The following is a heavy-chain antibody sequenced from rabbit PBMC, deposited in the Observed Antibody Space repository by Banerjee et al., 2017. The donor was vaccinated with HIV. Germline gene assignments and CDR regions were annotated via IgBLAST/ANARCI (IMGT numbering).Heavy chain of an antibody. Sequence: QQQLEESGGGLVKPGGTLTLTCTASGFSFSNSYYMCWVRQAPGKGLEWIACIYAGSVTTYYASWAKGRFTISKTSSTTVTLQMTSLTAADTATYFCARGEGSYYYGMDLWGPGTLVTVS. D-gene: IGHD5-1*01. CDR2: IYAGSVTT. J-gene: IGHJ6*01. V-gene: IGHV1S45*01. CDR3: ARGEGSYYYGMDL. CDR1: GFSFSNSYY.